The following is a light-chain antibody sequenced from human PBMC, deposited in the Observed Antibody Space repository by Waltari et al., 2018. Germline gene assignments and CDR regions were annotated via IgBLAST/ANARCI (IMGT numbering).Light chain of an antibody. V-gene: IGLV1-47*01. CDR1: RPYIGSHS. CDR3: AAGDDSLSVE. Sequence: QSVLTQPPSPSGTFGQRISVSCSGTRPYIGSHSVYWYKQLPETAPKLRIYENEQRPSGVPERFSGSKSGTSASLAISGLQSEDEAHYYCAAGDDSLSVEFGGGTKLTVL. CDR2: ENE. J-gene: IGLJ3*02.